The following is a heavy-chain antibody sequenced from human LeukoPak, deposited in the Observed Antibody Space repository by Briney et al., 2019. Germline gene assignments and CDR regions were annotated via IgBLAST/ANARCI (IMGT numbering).Heavy chain of an antibody. J-gene: IGHJ3*02. V-gene: IGHV1-46*01. D-gene: IGHD3-22*01. CDR3: AGMTYSYDNDAPGGAFDI. CDR1: GYTFTGYY. CDR2: INPTGDST. Sequence: PRASVKVSCKASGYTFTGYYMHWVRQAPGQGLEWMGIINPTGDSTAYTQKFQDRVTMTRDMSTGTVYMELSSLRSEDTAVYYCAGMTYSYDNDAPGGAFDIWGQGTMVTVSS.